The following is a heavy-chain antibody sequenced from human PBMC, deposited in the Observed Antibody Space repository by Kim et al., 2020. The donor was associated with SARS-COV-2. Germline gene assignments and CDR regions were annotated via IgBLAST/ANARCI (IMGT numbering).Heavy chain of an antibody. CDR3: ARMRQQLIPAIFDP. CDR1: GASISRGGYY. V-gene: IGHV4-39*07. Sequence: SETLSLTCSVSGASISRGGYYWGWLRQPPGKGLEWIMSLYYSGSSYYNPSLESRVTISVDTSKNQFSLRLKSVTAADTAVYFCARMRQQLIPAIFDPWG. D-gene: IGHD6-13*01. J-gene: IGHJ5*02. CDR2: LYYSGSS.